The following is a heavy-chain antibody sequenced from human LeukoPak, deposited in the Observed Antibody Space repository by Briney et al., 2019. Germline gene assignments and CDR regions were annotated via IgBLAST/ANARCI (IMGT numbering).Heavy chain of an antibody. CDR3: ASHWNDVVY. J-gene: IGHJ4*02. D-gene: IGHD1-1*01. CDR1: GYTFTCYW. CDR2: ISPSGGST. Sequence: ASVKLSCKAFGYTFTCYWMHWVRQAPGQGPEWMGVISPSGGSTIYAQKFKGRVTLTRDMSTSTAYMELSSLRSEDTAVYYCASHWNDVVYWGQGTLVTVSS. V-gene: IGHV1-46*01.